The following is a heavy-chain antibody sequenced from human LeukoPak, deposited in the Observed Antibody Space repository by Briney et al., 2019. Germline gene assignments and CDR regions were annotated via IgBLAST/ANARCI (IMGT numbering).Heavy chain of an antibody. J-gene: IGHJ4*02. CDR2: ISGSGGST. CDR3: AKGKMAVAGPNREGYFDY. Sequence: GGSLRLSCAASGFTFSSYAMSWVRQAPGKGLEWVSAISGSGGSTYYADSVKGRFTISRDNSKNTLYLQMNSLRAEDTAVYYCAKGKMAVAGPNREGYFDYWGQGTLVTVSS. CDR1: GFTFSSYA. D-gene: IGHD6-19*01. V-gene: IGHV3-23*01.